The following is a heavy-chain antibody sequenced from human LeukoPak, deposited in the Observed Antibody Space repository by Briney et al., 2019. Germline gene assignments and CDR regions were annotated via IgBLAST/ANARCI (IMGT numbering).Heavy chain of an antibody. D-gene: IGHD5-12*01. CDR3: AREEYGGFHFDN. V-gene: IGHV3-30-3*01. CDR2: ISKDATNK. Sequence: PGRSLRLSCSASGFDFSSFVMHWVRQAPGKGLEWVAVISKDATNKYYADSVKGRFTISRDNSRNTLYLQMNSLRAEDTTMYNCAREEYGGFHFDNWGQGTLVTVSP. J-gene: IGHJ4*02. CDR1: GFDFSSFV.